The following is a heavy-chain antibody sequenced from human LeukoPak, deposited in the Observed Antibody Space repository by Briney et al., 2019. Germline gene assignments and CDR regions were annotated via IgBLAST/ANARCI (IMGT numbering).Heavy chain of an antibody. J-gene: IGHJ4*02. D-gene: IGHD3/OR15-3a*01. Sequence: PSETLSLTCSVSGGSISSDSFYWGWIRQPPGKGLEWIGSMYYSGSTYYNPSLKSRVTISVDTSKNQFSLKLSSVTAADTAVYYCARWTKNYFGYWGQGTLVTVSS. CDR2: MYYSGST. CDR1: GGSISSDSFY. V-gene: IGHV4-39*01. CDR3: ARWTKNYFGY.